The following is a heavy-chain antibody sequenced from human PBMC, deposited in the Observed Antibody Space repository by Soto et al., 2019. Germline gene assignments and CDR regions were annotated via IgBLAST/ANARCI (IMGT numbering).Heavy chain of an antibody. CDR3: ARDGGYGAGSYLDY. CDR1: NYMFGSYG. V-gene: IGHV1-18*04. Sequence: QVQLVQSGAEVKRPGASVKVSCKASNYMFGSYGITWVRQAPGQGPEWMGWISAFNGNTKYPQNLQGRVTMTTDTSTATSYMELRALRSDDSAMYFCARDGGYGAGSYLDYWGQGPLITVSS. D-gene: IGHD3-10*01. J-gene: IGHJ4*02. CDR2: ISAFNGNT.